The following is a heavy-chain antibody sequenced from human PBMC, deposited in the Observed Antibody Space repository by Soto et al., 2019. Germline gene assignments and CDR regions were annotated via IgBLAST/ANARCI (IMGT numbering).Heavy chain of an antibody. CDR1: GLAFSHYT. J-gene: IGHJ4*02. CDR3: AREWSSSWSSYFDY. Sequence: GGPLRHSWAAAGLAFSHYTMNWVRQATGKGLEWVSSISDGGKYKNYADSVKGRFTISRDNTKNSLYLQMDSLRAEDTGVYYCAREWSSSWSSYFDYWGLGTLVTVSS. D-gene: IGHD6-13*01. CDR2: ISDGGKYK. V-gene: IGHV3-21*01.